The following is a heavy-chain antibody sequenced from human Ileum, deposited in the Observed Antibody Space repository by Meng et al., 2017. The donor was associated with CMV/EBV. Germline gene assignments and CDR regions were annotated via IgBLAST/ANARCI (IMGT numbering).Heavy chain of an antibody. CDR2: TYHRSQWYS. V-gene: IGHV6-1*01. D-gene: IGHD3-10*01. CDR1: GYSASRGHAA. Sequence: LSGTISGYSASRGHAAGNWIRQTPSRGLKWLGRTYHRSQWYSDYAIPVQSRITTNADTSKLQFSLPPISVSPEDTAVYYCARGWALDCWGQGTLVTVSS. J-gene: IGHJ4*02. CDR3: ARGWALDC.